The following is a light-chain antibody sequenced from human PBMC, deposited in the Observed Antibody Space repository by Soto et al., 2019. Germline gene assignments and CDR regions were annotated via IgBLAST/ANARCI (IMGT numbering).Light chain of an antibody. CDR3: QEWDSTLDQWI. J-gene: IGLJ2*01. CDR2: DDR. CDR1: NIGSKS. V-gene: IGLV3-21*02. Sequence: SYELTQPPSVSVAPGRTATITCGGSNIGSKSVHWYQQRPGQAPVLVVYDDRDRPSGIPYRFSGSNSGNTATLTISRVEVGDEADYHCQEWDSTLDQWIFGGGTKLTV.